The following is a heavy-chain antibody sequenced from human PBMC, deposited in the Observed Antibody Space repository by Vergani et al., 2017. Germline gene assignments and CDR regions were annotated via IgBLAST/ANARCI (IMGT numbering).Heavy chain of an antibody. CDR2: IYYSGST. D-gene: IGHD1-1*01. CDR1: GFTVSSNY. Sequence: VQLVESGGGLVQPGGSLRLSCAASGFTVSSNYMSWVRQAPGKGLEWIGSIYYSGSTYYNPSLKSRVTISLDTSKNQFSLKLSSVTAADTAVYYCARDGPTTDAFDIWGQGTMVTVSS. V-gene: IGHV4-39*07. J-gene: IGHJ3*02. CDR3: ARDGPTTDAFDI.